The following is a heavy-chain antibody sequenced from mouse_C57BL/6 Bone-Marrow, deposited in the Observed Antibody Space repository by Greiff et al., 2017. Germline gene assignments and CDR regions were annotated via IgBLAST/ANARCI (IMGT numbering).Heavy chain of an antibody. V-gene: IGHV2-9-1*01. Sequence: VKLQESGPGLVAPSQSLSITCTVSGFSLTSYAISWVRQPPGKGLEWLGVIWTGGGPNYNSALKSRLSISKDNSTSQVFLKMNSLQTDDTARYYCARSHDGYYFYWYFDVWGTGTTVTVSS. CDR1: GFSLTSYA. J-gene: IGHJ1*03. CDR3: ARSHDGYYFYWYFDV. D-gene: IGHD2-3*01. CDR2: IWTGGGP.